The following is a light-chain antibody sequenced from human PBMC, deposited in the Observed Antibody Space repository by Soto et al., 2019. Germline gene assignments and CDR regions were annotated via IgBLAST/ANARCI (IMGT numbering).Light chain of an antibody. Sequence: QSVLTQPPSVSGAPGQRVTISCTGSSSNIGAGYDVHWYQQLPGTAPKLLIYGNSNRPSGVPDRFSGSKSGTSASLAITGLQAEDEADYYCSAYTVGRTYVFGTGTKVTVL. V-gene: IGLV1-40*01. CDR3: SAYTVGRTYV. CDR1: SSNIGAGYD. CDR2: GNS. J-gene: IGLJ1*01.